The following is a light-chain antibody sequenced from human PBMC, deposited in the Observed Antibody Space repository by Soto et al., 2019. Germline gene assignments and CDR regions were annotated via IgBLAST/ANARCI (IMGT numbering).Light chain of an antibody. J-gene: IGKJ3*01. CDR3: QQRSNWPPWT. CDR1: QSVSSY. V-gene: IGKV3-11*01. CDR2: DAS. Sequence: EIVLTQSPATLSLSPGERATLSCRASQSVSSYLAWYQQKPGQAPRLLIYDASNRATGIPARFSGCGSGTDFTLTISSLEPEDFAVYYCQQRSNWPPWTFGPGTKVDIK.